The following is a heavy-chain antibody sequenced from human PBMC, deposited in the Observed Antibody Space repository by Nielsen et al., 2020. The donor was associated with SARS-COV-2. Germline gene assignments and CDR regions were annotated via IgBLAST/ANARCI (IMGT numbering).Heavy chain of an antibody. CDR1: GYTLTELS. CDR3: ATSTPLVRSAWFDP. V-gene: IGHV1-24*01. CDR2: FDPEDGET. D-gene: IGHD3-3*01. Sequence: ASVKVSCTVSGYTLTELSMHWVRQAPGKGLEWMGGFDPEDGETIYAQKFQGRVTMTEDTSTDTAYMELSSLRSEDTAVYYCATSTPLVRSAWFDPWGQGTLVTVSS. J-gene: IGHJ5*02.